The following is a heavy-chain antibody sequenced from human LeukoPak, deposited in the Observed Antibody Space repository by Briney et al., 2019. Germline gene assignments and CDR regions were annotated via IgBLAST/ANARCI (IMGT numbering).Heavy chain of an antibody. CDR3: ARGSIATIGSSKGYMDV. D-gene: IGHD6-6*01. CDR1: GFTFSSYW. CDR2: ISYDGSNK. J-gene: IGHJ6*03. V-gene: IGHV3-30*03. Sequence: GGSLRLSCAASGFTFSSYWMSWVRQAPGKGLEWVAVISYDGSNKYYADSVKGRFTTSRYNSKNTLYLHMNSLRPEDTAIYYCARGSIATIGSSKGYMDVWGKGATVTVSS.